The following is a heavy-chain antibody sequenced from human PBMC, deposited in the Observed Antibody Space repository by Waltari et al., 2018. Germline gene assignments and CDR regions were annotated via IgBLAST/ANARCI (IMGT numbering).Heavy chain of an antibody. Sequence: EVQLVESGGGLVEPGGSLRLSCVASGFSFGNYWMSWVRQAPGKGLGWVADIKQDGNKKYYVGSVKGRFTISRDNAKNSVYLQMNSLRPEDTAVYYCAKDWEGERPNFDYWGQGTLVTVSS. J-gene: IGHJ4*02. CDR3: AKDWEGERPNFDY. CDR1: GFSFGNYW. V-gene: IGHV3-7*04. D-gene: IGHD1-26*01. CDR2: IKQDGNKK.